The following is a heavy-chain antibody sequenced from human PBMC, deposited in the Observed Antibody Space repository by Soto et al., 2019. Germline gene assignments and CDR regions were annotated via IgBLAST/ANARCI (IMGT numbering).Heavy chain of an antibody. CDR2: ISGSGEST. CDR1: GFTFSSFA. V-gene: IGHV3-23*01. Sequence: PGGSLRLSCAASGFTFSSFAMSWVRQAPGKGLEWVSSISGSGESTYYADSVKDRLSISRDNSKNTLYLQMNSLRAEDTAVYYCAKRREGGYYIFDYWGQGTTVTVYS. D-gene: IGHD3-10*01. CDR3: AKRREGGYYIFDY. J-gene: IGHJ4*02.